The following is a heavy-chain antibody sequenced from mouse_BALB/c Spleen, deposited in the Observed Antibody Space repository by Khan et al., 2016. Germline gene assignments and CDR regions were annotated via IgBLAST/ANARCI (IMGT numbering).Heavy chain of an antibody. Sequence: QVQLQQSAAELARPGASVKMSCKASGYTFTSYTMQWIKQRPGQGLEWIAYIIPNSGYTEYNQKFKDKTTLTADKSSSTAYMQLSSLTSEDSAVYYCAREDYGGAWFAYWGQGTLVTVSA. CDR1: GYTFTSYT. J-gene: IGHJ3*01. CDR3: AREDYGGAWFAY. V-gene: IGHV1-4*02. D-gene: IGHD2-4*01. CDR2: IIPNSGYT.